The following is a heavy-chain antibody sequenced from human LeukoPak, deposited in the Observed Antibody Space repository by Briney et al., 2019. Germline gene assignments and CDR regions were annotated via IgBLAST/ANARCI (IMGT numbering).Heavy chain of an antibody. Sequence: PSETLSLTCTVSGGSISSYYWSWIRQPPGKGLEWIGYIYYSGSTNYNSSLRRRVIISLDTSKNQFSLNLTSVTAADSATYYCARGSRGPRAFDSWGQGNLVTVSS. CDR2: IYYSGST. CDR3: ARGSRGPRAFDS. V-gene: IGHV4-59*12. CDR1: GGSISSYY. D-gene: IGHD2-2*01. J-gene: IGHJ4*02.